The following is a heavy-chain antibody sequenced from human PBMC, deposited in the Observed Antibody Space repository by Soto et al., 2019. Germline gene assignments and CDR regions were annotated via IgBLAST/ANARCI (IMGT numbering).Heavy chain of an antibody. CDR2: IYSSGTT. V-gene: IGHV4-61*08. CDR3: ARDIRGFSRTFDY. J-gene: IGHJ4*02. D-gene: IGHD3-10*01. Sequence: QVQLQESGPGLVKPSETLSLTCSVSGDSVSSDAYYWTWIRQPPGKGLEWIGYIYSSGTTNYNPSLTRRVTISLDTSSNQFSLKLTSVTAADTAVYYCARDIRGFSRTFDYWGQRTLVTVSS. CDR1: GDSVSSDAYY.